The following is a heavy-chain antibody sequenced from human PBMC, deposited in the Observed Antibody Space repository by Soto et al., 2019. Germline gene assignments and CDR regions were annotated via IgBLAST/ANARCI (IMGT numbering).Heavy chain of an antibody. CDR3: ARERWTCSGDSCYGDFDY. Sequence: QVQLQESGPGLVKPSETLSLTCTVSGGSISSHYWSWIRQPPGKGLEWIGYIFHSGSTHYKSSLESRLTISVDTSKSQFSLNLKSVTAADTAVYYCARERWTCSGDSCYGDFDYWGQGTLVTVSS. V-gene: IGHV4-59*11. J-gene: IGHJ4*02. CDR2: IFHSGST. D-gene: IGHD2-15*01. CDR1: GGSISSHY.